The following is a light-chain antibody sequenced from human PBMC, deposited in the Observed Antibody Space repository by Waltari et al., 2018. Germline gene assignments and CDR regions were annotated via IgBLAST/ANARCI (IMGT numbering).Light chain of an antibody. CDR1: QSVLYSSNNKNY. J-gene: IGKJ1*01. Sequence: DIVMTQSPDSLAVSLGERATINCKSSQSVLYSSNNKNYLAWYQQKPGQPPKLLIYWASTRGSGVPDRLGGSGSGTDFTLTISSLQAEDVAVYCCQQYYTTRTFGQGTKVEIK. CDR3: QQYYTTRT. V-gene: IGKV4-1*01. CDR2: WAS.